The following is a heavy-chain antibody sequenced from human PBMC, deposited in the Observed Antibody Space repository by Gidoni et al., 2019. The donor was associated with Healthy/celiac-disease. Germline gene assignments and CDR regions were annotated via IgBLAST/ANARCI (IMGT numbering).Heavy chain of an antibody. CDR2: IYYCVST. Sequence: QLQLQESGPGLVKPSETLSLTCTVSGGSISSSSYYWGWIRPPPGKGLEWIGSIYYCVSTYSNPSLTSRVTISVDTSKNQFSLKLSSVTAADTAVYYCARLLPDEYSYGSMDVWGQGTTVTVAS. D-gene: IGHD5-18*01. J-gene: IGHJ6*02. V-gene: IGHV4-39*01. CDR1: GGSISSSSYY. CDR3: ARLLPDEYSYGSMDV.